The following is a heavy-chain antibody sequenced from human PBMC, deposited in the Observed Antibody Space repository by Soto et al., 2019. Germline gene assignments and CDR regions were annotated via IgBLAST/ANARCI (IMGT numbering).Heavy chain of an antibody. CDR1: GFTFSDYA. CDR3: AKDKVDHNSVWDPFDI. V-gene: IGHV3-23*01. Sequence: EEQLLQSGGGLVQPGGSLRLSCAASGFTFSDYAMSWVRQAPGKGLEWISGLGGSNTEKQYAASVEGRFTVSSDNSKSALFLHMNSLRVEDTAVYYCAKDKVDHNSVWDPFDIWGQGTLVAVSS. CDR2: LGGSNTEK. D-gene: IGHD2-15*01. J-gene: IGHJ3*02.